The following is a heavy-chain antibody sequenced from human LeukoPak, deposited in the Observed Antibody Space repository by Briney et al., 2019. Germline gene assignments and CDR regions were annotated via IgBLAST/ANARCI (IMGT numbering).Heavy chain of an antibody. V-gene: IGHV3-33*01. CDR2: TWHDGTNK. Sequence: GGSLRLSCAASGFTFSSYGMYWVRQAPGKGLEWVAVTWHDGTNKYYADSVKGRFTISRDNSKNTLYLQMDSLRAEDTAVYYCVRGGPNWPSEPFDIWGQGTMVTVSS. J-gene: IGHJ3*02. CDR3: VRGGPNWPSEPFDI. CDR1: GFTFSSYG. D-gene: IGHD1-1*01.